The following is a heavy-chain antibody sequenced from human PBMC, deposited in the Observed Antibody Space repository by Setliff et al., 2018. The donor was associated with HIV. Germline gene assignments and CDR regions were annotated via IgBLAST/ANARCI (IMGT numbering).Heavy chain of an antibody. D-gene: IGHD1-20*01. V-gene: IGHV4-39*07. CDR3: ASLYNWNPRGGVGGAFDI. CDR1: GGSISSSSYY. Sequence: PSETLSLTCTVSGGSISSSSYYWGWIRQPPGKGLEWTGSIYYSGSTYYNPSLKSRVTILVDTSKKQLSLKMSSATAADTAVYYCASLYNWNPRGGVGGAFDIWGQGTMVTVSS. CDR2: IYYSGST. J-gene: IGHJ3*02.